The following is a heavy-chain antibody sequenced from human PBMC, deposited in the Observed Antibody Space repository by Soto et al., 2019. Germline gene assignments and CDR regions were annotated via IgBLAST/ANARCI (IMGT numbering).Heavy chain of an antibody. J-gene: IGHJ4*02. CDR2: IIPILGIA. CDR3: ARAYGSGSYPFDY. V-gene: IGHV1-69*02. CDR1: GGTFSSYT. D-gene: IGHD3-10*01. Sequence: QVQLVQSGAEVKKPGSSVKVSCKASGGTFSSYTISWVRQAPGQGLEWMGRIIPILGIANYAQKFQCRVTITADKSTSTAYMELSSLRSEDTAVYYCARAYGSGSYPFDYWGQGTLVTVSS.